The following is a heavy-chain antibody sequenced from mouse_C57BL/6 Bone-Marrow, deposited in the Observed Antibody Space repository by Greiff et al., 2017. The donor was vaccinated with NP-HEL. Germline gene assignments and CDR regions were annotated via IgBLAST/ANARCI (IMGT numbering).Heavy chain of an antibody. J-gene: IGHJ3*01. CDR1: GFSLTSYG. D-gene: IGHD2-5*01. Sequence: QVHVKQSGPGLVQPSQSLSITCTVSGFSLTSYGVHWVRQSPGKGLEWLGVIWSGGSTDYNAAFISRLSISKDNSKSQVFFKMNSLQADDTAIYYCAREDSNYAYWGQGTLVTVSA. V-gene: IGHV2-2*01. CDR3: AREDSNYAY. CDR2: IWSGGST.